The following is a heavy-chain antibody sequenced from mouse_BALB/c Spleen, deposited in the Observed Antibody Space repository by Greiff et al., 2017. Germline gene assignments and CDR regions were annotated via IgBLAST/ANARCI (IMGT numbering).Heavy chain of an antibody. CDR3: ARGLTGYWYFDV. CDR1: GFTFSSYA. J-gene: IGHJ1*01. CDR2: ISSGGST. D-gene: IGHD4-1*01. V-gene: IGHV5-6-5*01. Sequence: EVKLEESGGGLVKPGGSLKLSCAASGFTFSSYAMSWVRQTPEKRLEWVASISSGGSTYYPDSVKGRFTISRDNARNILYLQMSSLRSEDTAMYYCARGLTGYWYFDVWGAGTTVTVSS.